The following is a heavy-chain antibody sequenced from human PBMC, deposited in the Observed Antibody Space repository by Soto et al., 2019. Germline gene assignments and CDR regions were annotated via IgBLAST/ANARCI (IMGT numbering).Heavy chain of an antibody. Sequence: QVQLVQSGTELRKPGASVRVSCKTSGYAFTSYGINWVRQAPGQGLEWMGWISTYNGNTNYAQSLQGRVTLTTGTSTSTAYLELRSLRSDDTAVYFCAISPGHGDYVPSFDYWGQGSLVVVSS. CDR2: ISTYNGNT. CDR1: GYAFTSYG. J-gene: IGHJ4*02. D-gene: IGHD4-17*01. V-gene: IGHV1-18*01. CDR3: AISPGHGDYVPSFDY.